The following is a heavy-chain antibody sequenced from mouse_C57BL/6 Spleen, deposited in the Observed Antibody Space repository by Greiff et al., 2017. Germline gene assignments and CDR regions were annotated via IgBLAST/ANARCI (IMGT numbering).Heavy chain of an antibody. V-gene: IGHV7-3*01. J-gene: IGHJ4*01. D-gene: IGHD2-5*01. CDR3: ARVPSYYSNYYAMDY. CDR2: IRNKANGYTT. CDR1: GFTFTDYY. Sequence: EVQGVESGGGLVQPGGSLSLSCAASGFTFTDYYMSWVRQPPGKALEWLGFIRNKANGYTTEYSASVKGRFTISRDNSQSILYLQMNALRAEDSATYYCARVPSYYSNYYAMDYWGQGTSVTVSS.